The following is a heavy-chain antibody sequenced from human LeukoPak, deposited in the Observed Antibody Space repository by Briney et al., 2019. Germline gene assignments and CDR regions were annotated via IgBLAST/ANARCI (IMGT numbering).Heavy chain of an antibody. CDR1: GYTFTSYD. CDR2: MNPNSGNT. D-gene: IGHD3-10*01. CDR3: ARRSRSYGSGNIGGY. V-gene: IGHV1-8*01. J-gene: IGHJ4*02. Sequence: ASVKVSCKASGYTFTSYDINWVRQATGQGLEWMGWMNPNSGNTGYAQKFQGRVTMTRNTSISTAYMELGSLRSEDTAVYYCARRSRSYGSGNIGGYWGQGTLVTVSS.